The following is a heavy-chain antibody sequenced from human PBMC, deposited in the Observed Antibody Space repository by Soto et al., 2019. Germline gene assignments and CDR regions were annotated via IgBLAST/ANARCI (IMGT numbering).Heavy chain of an antibody. Sequence: EVQLVESGGGLVQPGGSLKLSCAASGFTICASALQWVRQAAGKGLEWLGRIGSRGETYATTYAASVKGRFTISRDDSKNSAYLQMNSLESEDTAVYYCSRADSDWFFTWGRGTLVTVSS. CDR3: SRADSDWFFT. CDR2: IGSRGETYAT. V-gene: IGHV3-73*02. D-gene: IGHD3-9*01. J-gene: IGHJ5*02. CDR1: GFTICASA.